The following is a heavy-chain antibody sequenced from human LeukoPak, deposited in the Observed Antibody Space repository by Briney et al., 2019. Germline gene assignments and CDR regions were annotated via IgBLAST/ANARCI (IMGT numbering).Heavy chain of an antibody. Sequence: GGSLRLSCAASGFTFSSYGMHWVRQAPGKGLEWVAVISYDGSNKYYADSVKGRFTISRDNSKNTLYLQMNSLRAEDTAVYYCAKEYYYDSSVTSFDFWGQGTLVTVSS. J-gene: IGHJ4*02. V-gene: IGHV3-30*18. CDR2: ISYDGSNK. CDR1: GFTFSSYG. CDR3: AKEYYYDSSVTSFDF. D-gene: IGHD3-22*01.